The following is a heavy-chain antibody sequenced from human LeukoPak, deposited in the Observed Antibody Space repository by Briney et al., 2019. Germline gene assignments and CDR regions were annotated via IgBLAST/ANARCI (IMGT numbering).Heavy chain of an antibody. Sequence: GGSLRLSCAASGFTFSSYSMNWVRQAPGKGLEWVSSISSSSSYIYYADSVKGRFTISRDNAKNSLYLQMNSLRAEDTAVYYCASARPYYYGSGSYPSHFDYWGQGTLVTVSS. J-gene: IGHJ4*02. CDR1: GFTFSSYS. D-gene: IGHD3-10*01. CDR3: ASARPYYYGSGSYPSHFDY. CDR2: ISSSSSYI. V-gene: IGHV3-21*01.